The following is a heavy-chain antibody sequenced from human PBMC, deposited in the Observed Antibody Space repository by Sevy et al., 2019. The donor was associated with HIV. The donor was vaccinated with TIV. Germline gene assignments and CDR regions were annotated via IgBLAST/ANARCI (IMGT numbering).Heavy chain of an antibody. D-gene: IGHD3-3*01. Sequence: SDTLSLTCAVYGGSFSGYYWSWIRQPPGKGLEWIGEINHSGSTNYNPSLKSRVTISVDTSKNQFSLKLSSVTAADTAVYYCARGPIREWLFNYYYGMDVWGQGTTVTVSS. J-gene: IGHJ6*02. CDR3: ARGPIREWLFNYYYGMDV. CDR1: GGSFSGYY. CDR2: INHSGST. V-gene: IGHV4-34*01.